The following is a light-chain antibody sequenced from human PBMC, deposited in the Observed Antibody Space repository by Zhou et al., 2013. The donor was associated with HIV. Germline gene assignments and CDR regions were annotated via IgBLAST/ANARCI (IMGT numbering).Light chain of an antibody. CDR3: QHTFTTPIT. V-gene: IGKV1-8*01. J-gene: IGKJ4*01. CDR2: AAS. CDR1: QGISSY. Sequence: AIRMTQSPSSFSASTGDRVTITCRASQGISSYLAWYQQKPGKAPKLLIYAASTLQSGVQSRFSGSGSGTDFTLTISCLQSEDFATYYCQHTFTTPITFGGGTRVEIK.